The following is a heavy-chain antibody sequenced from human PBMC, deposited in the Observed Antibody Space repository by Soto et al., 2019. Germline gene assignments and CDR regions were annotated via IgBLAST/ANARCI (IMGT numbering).Heavy chain of an antibody. CDR1: GFTFSSYS. D-gene: IGHD6-13*01. Sequence: GGSLRLSCAASGFTFSSYSMNWVRQAPGKGLEWVSSISSSSYIYYADSVKGRFTISRDNAKNSLYLQINSLRAEDTAVYYCAREPAPGIAAVFDYWGQGTLVTVSS. CDR3: AREPAPGIAAVFDY. CDR2: ISSSSYI. J-gene: IGHJ4*02. V-gene: IGHV3-21*01.